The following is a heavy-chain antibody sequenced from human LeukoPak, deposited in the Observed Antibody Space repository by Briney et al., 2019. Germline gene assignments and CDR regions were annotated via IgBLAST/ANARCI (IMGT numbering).Heavy chain of an antibody. CDR3: VRQGTNSGYYLLDY. Sequence: SETLSLTCAVYGAALSEYYWSWIRQSPGKGLEWIGEVAHKGPTVYSPTLNRKYNPSFKSRVTMSVDPSKNQFSLKLTSVTVADTASYYCVRQGTNSGYYLLDYWGQGHLVIVSS. D-gene: IGHD3-22*01. J-gene: IGHJ4*02. CDR1: GAALSEYY. V-gene: IGHV4-34*01. CDR2: VAHKGPTVYSPTLNR.